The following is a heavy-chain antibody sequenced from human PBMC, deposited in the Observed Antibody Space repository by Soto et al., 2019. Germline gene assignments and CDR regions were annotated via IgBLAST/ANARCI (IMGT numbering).Heavy chain of an antibody. CDR3: ARTYGDYVFDY. V-gene: IGHV3-66*01. Sequence: EVQLVESGGGLVQPGGSLRLSCAASGFTVSSNYMSWVRQAPGKGLEWVSVIYSGGSTYYADSVKGRFTISRDNSKNTLYLPMNSRRAEDTAVYYCARTYGDYVFDYWGQGTLVTVSS. D-gene: IGHD4-17*01. J-gene: IGHJ4*02. CDR1: GFTVSSNY. CDR2: IYSGGST.